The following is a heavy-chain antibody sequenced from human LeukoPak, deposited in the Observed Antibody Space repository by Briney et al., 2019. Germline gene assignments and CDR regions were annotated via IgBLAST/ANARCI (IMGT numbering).Heavy chain of an antibody. V-gene: IGHV3-7*03. CDR2: IKQDGSEK. J-gene: IGHJ4*02. Sequence: GGSLRLSCAASGFTFSSYWMSWVRQAPGKGLEWVANIKQDGSEKYYVDSVKGRFTISRDNAKNSLYLQMNSLRAEDTAVYYCARGASPEVYYFDYWGQGTLVTVSS. CDR3: ARGASPEVYYFDY. CDR1: GFTFSSYW. D-gene: IGHD1-14*01.